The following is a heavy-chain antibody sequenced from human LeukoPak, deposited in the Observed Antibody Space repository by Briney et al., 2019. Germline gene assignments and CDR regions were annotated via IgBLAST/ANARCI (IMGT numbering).Heavy chain of an antibody. Sequence: GGSLRLSCAASGFTFSVHAMHWVRQAPGKGLEWVALFSYDGITTHYAGSVKGRFTVSRDDSKNTLYLQMNSLSTEDTAVYYCAKTTTGYSSGRYPGWPVDYWGQGTLVTVSS. D-gene: IGHD6-19*01. V-gene: IGHV3-30*07. CDR3: AKTTTGYSSGRYPGWPVDY. CDR1: GFTFSVHA. J-gene: IGHJ4*02. CDR2: FSYDGITT.